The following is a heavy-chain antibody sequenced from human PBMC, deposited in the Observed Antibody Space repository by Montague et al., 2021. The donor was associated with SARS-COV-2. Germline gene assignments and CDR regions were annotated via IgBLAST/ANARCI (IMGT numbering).Heavy chain of an antibody. V-gene: IGHV6-1*01. CDR1: GDSVSSNTAG. D-gene: IGHD1-26*01. CDR2: TQYRSKWLN. CDR3: ARGRSGSYFRYYDY. J-gene: IGHJ4*02. Sequence: CAISGDSVSSNTAGWNWIRQSPSKGLERLGRTQYRSKWLNDYALFVKSRITITPDTSKNQFSLHLNSVTPEDTAVYYCARGRSGSYFRYYDYWGQGALVTVSS.